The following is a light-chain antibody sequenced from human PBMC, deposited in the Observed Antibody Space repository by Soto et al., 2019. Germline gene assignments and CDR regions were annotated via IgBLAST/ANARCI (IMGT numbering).Light chain of an antibody. CDR3: CSYAGSTTFYV. J-gene: IGLJ1*01. V-gene: IGLV2-23*02. Sequence: QSALTQPASVSGSPGQSITISCTGTSSDVGSYKLVSWYQQQSGKAPKVIIFEVSQRPSGVSHRFSGSKSGNTASLTISGLQAEDEADYYCCSYAGSTTFYVFGTGTKLTVL. CDR2: EVS. CDR1: SSDVGSYKL.